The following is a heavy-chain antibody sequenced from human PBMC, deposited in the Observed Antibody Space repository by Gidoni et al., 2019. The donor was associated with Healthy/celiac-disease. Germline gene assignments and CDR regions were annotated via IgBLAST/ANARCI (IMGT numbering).Heavy chain of an antibody. D-gene: IGHD6-6*01. CDR1: GVTFSSYA. CDR2: IIPILGIA. CDR3: ARDIPRVWGQTCNKAARPPPCYVMDF. Sequence: QVQLVQSGAEVKKPGSSVKVSCKASGVTFSSYAISWVRQAPGQGLEWLGRIIPILGIANYGQELQGRGTMPQDKSTSPADMELSSLSFEETSVYYGARDIPRVWGQTCNKAARPPPCYVMDFWGQGTPFTFSS. J-gene: IGHJ6*02. V-gene: IGHV1-69*04.